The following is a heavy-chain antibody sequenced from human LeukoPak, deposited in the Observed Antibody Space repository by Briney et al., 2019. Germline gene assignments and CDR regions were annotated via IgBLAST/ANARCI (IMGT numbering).Heavy chain of an antibody. CDR2: IKSKTGGGTT. D-gene: IGHD2-15*01. CDR1: GFTFSNAW. V-gene: IGHV3-15*01. CDR3: AKDLTPGAFDI. J-gene: IGHJ3*02. Sequence: GGSLRLSCAASGFTFSNAWMSWVRQAPGKGLEWVGRIKSKTGGGTTDYAAPVKGRFTISRDDSKNTLYLQMNSLRAEDTAVYYCAKDLTPGAFDIWGQGTMVTVSS.